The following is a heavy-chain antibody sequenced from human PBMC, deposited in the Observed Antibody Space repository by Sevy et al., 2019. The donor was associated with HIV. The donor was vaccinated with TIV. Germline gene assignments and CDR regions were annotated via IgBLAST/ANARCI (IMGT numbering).Heavy chain of an antibody. CDR1: GGSFSGYY. CDR3: ARGWHHYYYYGMGV. Sequence: SETLSLTCAVYGGSFSGYYWSWIRQPPGKGLEWIGEINHSGSTNYNPSLKSRVTISVDTSKNQFSLKLSSVTAADTAVYYCARGWHHYYYYGMGVWGQGTTVTVSS. J-gene: IGHJ6*02. CDR2: INHSGST. V-gene: IGHV4-34*01.